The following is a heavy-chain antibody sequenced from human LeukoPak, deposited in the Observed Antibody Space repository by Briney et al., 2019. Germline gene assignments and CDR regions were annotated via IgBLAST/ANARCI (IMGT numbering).Heavy chain of an antibody. Sequence: PVKVSCKASGGTFISYASSWVRQAPGQGLEWMGGIIPIFGTANYAQKFQGRVTITADESTSTAYMELSSLRSEDTAVYYCARPPGYDFWSGYPPSDYYYGMDVWGQGTTVTVSS. CDR3: ARPPGYDFWSGYPPSDYYYGMDV. V-gene: IGHV1-69*01. J-gene: IGHJ6*02. D-gene: IGHD3-3*01. CDR1: GGTFISYA. CDR2: IIPIFGTA.